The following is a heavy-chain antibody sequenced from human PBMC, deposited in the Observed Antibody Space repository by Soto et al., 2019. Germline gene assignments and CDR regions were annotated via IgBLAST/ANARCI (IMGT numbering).Heavy chain of an antibody. D-gene: IGHD1-26*01. V-gene: IGHV3-23*01. CDR3: ARAFSGSYPNFDY. CDR1: GFTFSSYA. J-gene: IGHJ4*02. CDR2: ISGSGGST. Sequence: QPGGSLRLSCAASGFTFSSYAMSWVRQAPGKGLEWVSAISGSGGSTYYADSVKGRFTISRDNAKNSLYLQMNSLRAEDTAVYYCARAFSGSYPNFDYWGQGTLVTVSS.